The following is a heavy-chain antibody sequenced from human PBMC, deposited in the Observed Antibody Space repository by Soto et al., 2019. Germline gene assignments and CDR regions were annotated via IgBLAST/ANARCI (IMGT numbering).Heavy chain of an antibody. CDR3: ARGNYYDGSGYYPPYFQH. J-gene: IGHJ1*01. V-gene: IGHV4-61*01. CDR2: IYYSGST. D-gene: IGHD3-22*01. Sequence: QVQLQESGPGLVKPSETLSITCTVSGGSVSSGSYYWSWIRQPPGKGLEWIGYIYYSGSTNYNPSLKSRVTISLDTSKNQFSLKLSSVTAADTAVYYCARGNYYDGSGYYPPYFQHWGQGALVTVSS. CDR1: GGSVSSGSYY.